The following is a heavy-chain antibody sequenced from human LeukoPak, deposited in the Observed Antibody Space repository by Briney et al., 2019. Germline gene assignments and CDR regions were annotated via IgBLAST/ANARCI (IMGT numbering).Heavy chain of an antibody. V-gene: IGHV1-69*05. D-gene: IGHD6-13*01. Sequence: GASVKVSCKASGGTFSSYAISWVRQAPGQGLEWMGGIIPIFGTANYAQKFQGRVTITTDESTSTAYMELSSLRSEDTAVYYCARAIAAAGTSPPAPYYYYGMDVWGQGTTVTVSS. CDR3: ARAIAAAGTSPPAPYYYYGMDV. J-gene: IGHJ6*02. CDR1: GGTFSSYA. CDR2: IIPIFGTA.